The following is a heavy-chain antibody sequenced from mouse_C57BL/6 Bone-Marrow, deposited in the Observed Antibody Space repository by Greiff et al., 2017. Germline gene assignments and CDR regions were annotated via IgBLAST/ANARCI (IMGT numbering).Heavy chain of an antibody. CDR2: IDPSDSYT. CDR1: GYTFTSYW. Sequence: VQLQQPGAELVMPGASVKLSCKASGYTFTSYWMHWVKQRPGQGLEWIGEIDPSDSYTNYNQKFKGKSTLTVDKSSSTAYMQLSSLTYEDSAVYYCAREGFITTVPFAYWGQGTLVTVSA. V-gene: IGHV1-69*01. J-gene: IGHJ3*01. CDR3: AREGFITTVPFAY. D-gene: IGHD1-1*01.